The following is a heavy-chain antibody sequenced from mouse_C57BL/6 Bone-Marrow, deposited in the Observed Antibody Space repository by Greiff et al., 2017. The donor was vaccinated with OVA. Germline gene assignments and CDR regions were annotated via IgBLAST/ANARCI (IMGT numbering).Heavy chain of an antibody. V-gene: IGHV1-81*01. Sequence: QVQLKESGAELARPGASVKLSCKASGYTFTSYGISWVKQRTGQGLEWIGEIYPRSGNTYYNEKFKGKATLTADKSSSTAYMELRSLTSEDSAVYFSAREGLLRLFAYWGQGTLVTVSA. CDR1: GYTFTSYG. J-gene: IGHJ3*01. D-gene: IGHD1-1*01. CDR3: AREGLLRLFAY. CDR2: IYPRSGNT.